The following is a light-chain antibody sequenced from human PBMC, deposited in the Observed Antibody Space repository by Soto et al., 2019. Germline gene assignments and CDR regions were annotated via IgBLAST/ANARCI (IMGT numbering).Light chain of an antibody. CDR3: QQTTSFPLT. Sequence: DIQMTQSPSFVSASVGDRVTITCRASQGISSWLAWYQHKPGRAPKLLIHAASCLESGLQSRLGGSGSGTDFTLTISSPQPEYFATYQCQQTTSFPLTFGGGTKVEIK. CDR2: AAS. J-gene: IGKJ4*01. V-gene: IGKV1-12*01. CDR1: QGISSW.